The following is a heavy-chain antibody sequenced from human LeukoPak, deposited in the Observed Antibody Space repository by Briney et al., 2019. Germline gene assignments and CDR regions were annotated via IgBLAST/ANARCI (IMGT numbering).Heavy chain of an antibody. Sequence: GGCLRLSCATSGFTFSSYWMSWVRRAPGKGLEWVANIKQDGSQIFYVDSVKGRFTISRDTAKNSLSLQMNSLRAEDTAVYYCAREYCSGTSCYGYFDYWGQGTLVTVSS. J-gene: IGHJ4*02. CDR3: AREYCSGTSCYGYFDY. D-gene: IGHD2-2*01. V-gene: IGHV3-7*01. CDR1: GFTFSSYW. CDR2: IKQDGSQI.